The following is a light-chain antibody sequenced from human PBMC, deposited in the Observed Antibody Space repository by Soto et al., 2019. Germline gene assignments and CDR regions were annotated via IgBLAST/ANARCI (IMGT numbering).Light chain of an antibody. J-gene: IGLJ2*01. CDR2: DVN. V-gene: IGLV2-11*01. CDR3: CSYAGSYTLV. CDR1: SSDVGGYHY. Sequence: QSALTQPRSVSGSPGQSVTLSCTGTSSDVGGYHYVSWYQHHPGKAPKIIIYDVNKRPSGVPDRFAGSKSDNTSSLTISGLQTEDEADYYCCSYAGSYTLVFGGWTKLTVL.